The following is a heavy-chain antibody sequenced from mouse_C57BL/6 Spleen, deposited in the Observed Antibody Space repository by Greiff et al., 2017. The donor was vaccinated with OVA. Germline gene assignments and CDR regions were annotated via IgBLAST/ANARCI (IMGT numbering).Heavy chain of an antibody. CDR1: GFSLTSYG. CDR2: IWSGGST. J-gene: IGHJ2*01. D-gene: IGHD4-1*01. Sequence: VQGVESGPGLVQPSQSLSITCTVSGFSLTSYGVHWVRQSPGKGLEWLGVIWSGGSTDYNAAFISRLSISKDNSKSQVFFKMNSLQADDTAIYYGARNANWDLYYFDYWGQGTTLTVSS. V-gene: IGHV2-2*01. CDR3: ARNANWDLYYFDY.